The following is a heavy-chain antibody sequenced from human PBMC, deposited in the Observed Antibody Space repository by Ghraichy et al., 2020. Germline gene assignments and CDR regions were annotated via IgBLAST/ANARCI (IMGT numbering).Heavy chain of an antibody. CDR3: ARDRYYYDSSGYLDWYFDL. V-gene: IGHV3-33*01. J-gene: IGHJ2*01. Sequence: GGSLRLSCAASGFTFSSYGMHWVRQAPGKGLEWVAVIWYDGSNKYYADSVKGRFTISRDNSKNTLYLQMNSLRAEDTAVYYCARDRYYYDSSGYLDWYFDLWGRGTLVTVSS. D-gene: IGHD3-22*01. CDR1: GFTFSSYG. CDR2: IWYDGSNK.